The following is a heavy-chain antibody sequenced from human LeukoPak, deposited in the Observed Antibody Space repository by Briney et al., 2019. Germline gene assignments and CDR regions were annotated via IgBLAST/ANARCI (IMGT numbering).Heavy chain of an antibody. D-gene: IGHD3-9*01. CDR1: GFTFSSYA. Sequence: PGGSLRLSCVASGFTFSSYAMSWVRQAPGKGLEWVSAISGSGGSTYYADSVKGRSTISRDNSKNTLYLQMNSLRAEDTAVYYCAKVLGLYDILTGYDYWGQGTLVTVSS. J-gene: IGHJ4*02. CDR3: AKVLGLYDILTGYDY. V-gene: IGHV3-23*01. CDR2: ISGSGGST.